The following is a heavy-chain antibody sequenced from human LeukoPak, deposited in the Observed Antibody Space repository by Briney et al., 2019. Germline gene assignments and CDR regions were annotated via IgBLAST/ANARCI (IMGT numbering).Heavy chain of an antibody. Sequence: ASVKVSCKASGYTFTSYYMHWVRQAPGQGLEWMGWISTYNGNTHYAQMLQGRVTMTTGTSTTTAYMELRSLRSDDTAMYYCARGCASTSCYLFDYWGQGTLVTVSS. D-gene: IGHD2-2*01. CDR2: ISTYNGNT. CDR1: GYTFTSYY. CDR3: ARGCASTSCYLFDY. V-gene: IGHV1-18*04. J-gene: IGHJ4*02.